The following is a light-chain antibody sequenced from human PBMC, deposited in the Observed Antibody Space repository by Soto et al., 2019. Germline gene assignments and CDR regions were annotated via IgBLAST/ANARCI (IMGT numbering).Light chain of an antibody. CDR2: GAP. CDR1: QSFGSY. Sequence: EVVLTQSPGTLSLSPGERATLQCRASQSFGSYLAWFQQKPGQAPRLLIFGAPGRATGIPDRFSGSGSGTDFTLAISRLDPEDFAVYYCHQYGKSPWTFGQGTTVEI. J-gene: IGKJ1*01. CDR3: HQYGKSPWT. V-gene: IGKV3-20*01.